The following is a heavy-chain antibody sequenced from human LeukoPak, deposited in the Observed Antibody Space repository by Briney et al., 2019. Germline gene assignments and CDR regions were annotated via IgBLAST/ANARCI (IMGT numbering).Heavy chain of an antibody. CDR1: GFTFSSYE. CDR3: ARISSSWSDDAFDI. D-gene: IGHD6-13*01. V-gene: IGHV3-48*03. J-gene: IGHJ3*02. Sequence: GGSLRLSRSASGFTFSSYEMNWVRQAPRDGLEWVSYISSSGSTIYYADSVKGRFTISRDNAKNSLYLQMNSLRAEDTAVYYCARISSSWSDDAFDIWGQGTMVTVSS. CDR2: ISSSGSTI.